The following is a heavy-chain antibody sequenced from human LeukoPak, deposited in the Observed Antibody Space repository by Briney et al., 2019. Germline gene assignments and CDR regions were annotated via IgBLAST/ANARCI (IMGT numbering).Heavy chain of an antibody. CDR1: GGSISSYY. CDR2: IYTSGST. Sequence: SETLSLTCTVSGGSISSYYWSWIRQPAGKGLEWIGRIYTSGSTNYNPSLKSRLTISVDTSKSQFSLKLRSVTAADTAVYYCARGRTVYYDFWSGYSPFLDYWGQGTLITVSS. V-gene: IGHV4-4*07. CDR3: ARGRTVYYDFWSGYSPFLDY. J-gene: IGHJ4*02. D-gene: IGHD3-3*01.